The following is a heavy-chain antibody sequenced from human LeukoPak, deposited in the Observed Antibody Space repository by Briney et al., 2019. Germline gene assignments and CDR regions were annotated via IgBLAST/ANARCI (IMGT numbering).Heavy chain of an antibody. CDR3: ARGGADYDY. CDR1: GGSFSGFR. CDR2: INHSGGT. Sequence: SETLSLTCAVSGGSFSGFRWHWIRQPPGKGPEWIGEINHSGGTTYNPSLKSRVTISVDTSKIQFSLNLTSVTAADTAVYYCARGGADYDYWGQGTLVTVSS. V-gene: IGHV4-34*01. J-gene: IGHJ4*02.